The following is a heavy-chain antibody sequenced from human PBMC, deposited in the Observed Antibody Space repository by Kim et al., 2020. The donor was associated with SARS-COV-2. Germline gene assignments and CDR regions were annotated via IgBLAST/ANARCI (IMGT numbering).Heavy chain of an antibody. J-gene: IGHJ6*02. Sequence: GGSLRLSCAASGLTFSSYAVSWVRQAPGKGLEWVSAISSSGGTTYYADSVKGRFTISRDNSKNTLYLQMNSLSAEDTAEYYCGKEGAPAAKYGMDVWGQG. CDR3: GKEGAPAAKYGMDV. D-gene: IGHD2-2*01. V-gene: IGHV3-23*01. CDR1: GLTFSSYA. CDR2: ISSSGGTT.